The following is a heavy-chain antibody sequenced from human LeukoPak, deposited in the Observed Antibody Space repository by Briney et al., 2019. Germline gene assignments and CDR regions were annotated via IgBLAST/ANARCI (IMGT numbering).Heavy chain of an antibody. V-gene: IGHV3-53*01. CDR2: IYASGNT. J-gene: IGHJ4*02. CDR3: ARLLADDYDISGYKLFDY. D-gene: IGHD3-22*01. CDR1: GFTVSSNY. Sequence: QPGRSLRLSCAASGFTVSSNYMTWVRQAPGKGLEWLSLIYASGNTNYADSVKGRFTMSRDNSKNTLYLQMNSLRAEDTAVYYCARLLADDYDISGYKLFDYWGQGTLVTVSS.